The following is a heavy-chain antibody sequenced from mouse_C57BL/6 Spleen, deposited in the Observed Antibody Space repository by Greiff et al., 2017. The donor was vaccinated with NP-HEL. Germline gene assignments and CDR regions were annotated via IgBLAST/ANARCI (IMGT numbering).Heavy chain of an antibody. Sequence: EVMLVESGGGLVKPGGSLKLSCAASGFTFSSYAMSWVRQTPEKRLEWVATISDGGSYTYYPDNVKGRFTISRDNAKNNLYLQMSHLKSEDTAMYYCARDPEGENYFDYWGQGTTLTVSS. CDR3: ARDPEGENYFDY. V-gene: IGHV5-4*01. CDR2: ISDGGSYT. J-gene: IGHJ2*01. D-gene: IGHD3-3*01. CDR1: GFTFSSYA.